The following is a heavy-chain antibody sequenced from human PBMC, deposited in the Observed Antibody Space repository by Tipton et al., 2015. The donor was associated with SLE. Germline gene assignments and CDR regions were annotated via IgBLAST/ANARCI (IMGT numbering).Heavy chain of an antibody. CDR3: ATIWGSGAFDI. CDR1: GGSISSGGYY. Sequence: LRLSCTVSGGSISSGGYYWSWIRQHPGKGLEWIGYIYYSGSTYYNPSLKSRVTISVDTSKNQFSLKLSSVTAADTAVYYCATIWGSGAFDIWGQGTMVTVSS. CDR2: IYYSGST. V-gene: IGHV4-31*03. J-gene: IGHJ3*02. D-gene: IGHD7-27*01.